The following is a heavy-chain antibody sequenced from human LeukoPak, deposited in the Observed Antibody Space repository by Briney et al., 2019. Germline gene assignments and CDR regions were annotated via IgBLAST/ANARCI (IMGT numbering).Heavy chain of an antibody. CDR2: INHSGST. CDR3: AIRALGYCSGGSCRDY. Sequence: SETLSLTCAVYGGSFSGYYWSWIRQPPGKGLEWIGEINHSGSTNYNPSLKSRVTISVDTSKNQFSLKLSSVTAADTAVYYCAIRALGYCSGGSCRDYWGQGTLVTVSS. J-gene: IGHJ4*02. V-gene: IGHV4-34*01. CDR1: GGSFSGYY. D-gene: IGHD2-15*01.